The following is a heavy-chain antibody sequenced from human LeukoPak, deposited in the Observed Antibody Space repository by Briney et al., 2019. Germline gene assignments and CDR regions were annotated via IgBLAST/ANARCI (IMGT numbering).Heavy chain of an antibody. CDR1: GFTFNNFG. J-gene: IGHJ3*02. V-gene: IGHV3-33*08. Sequence: GGSLRLSCATSGFTFNNFGMHWVRQAPGKGLEWVALISYDGSSRYHADSVKGRFTISRDDSKNTLYLQMNSLRAEDTAVYYCARGVLGPGAFDIWGQGTMVTVSS. CDR3: ARGVLGPGAFDI. D-gene: IGHD7-27*01. CDR2: ISYDGSSR.